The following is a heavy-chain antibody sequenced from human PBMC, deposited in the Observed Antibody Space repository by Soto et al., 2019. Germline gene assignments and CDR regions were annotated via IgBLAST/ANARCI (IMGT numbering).Heavy chain of an antibody. J-gene: IGHJ4*02. D-gene: IGHD5-12*01. CDR3: VRYCSSTLCNGVATRTFDY. Sequence: GALKLSFGAPRFTLSTFEKHRGRPAPGEGLEWVSCISSSGSSVYYADSVKGRFTISRDNSRNSLYLQMNSLRDEDTALYYCVRYCSSTLCNGVATRTFDYWGQGALVTVSS. V-gene: IGHV3-48*03. CDR1: RFTLSTFE. CDR2: ISSSGSSV.